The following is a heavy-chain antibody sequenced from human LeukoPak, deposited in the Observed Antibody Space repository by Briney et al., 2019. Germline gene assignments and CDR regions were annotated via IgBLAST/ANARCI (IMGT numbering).Heavy chain of an antibody. Sequence: GASVKVSCKASRYTFTGYYMHWVRQAPGQGLEWMGWINPNSGGTNYAQKFQGRVTMTRDTSISTAYMELSRLRSDDTAVYYCARPYYYDSSGYYYVYAFDIWGQGTMVTVSS. CDR2: INPNSGGT. J-gene: IGHJ3*02. CDR3: ARPYYYDSSGYYYVYAFDI. CDR1: RYTFTGYY. V-gene: IGHV1-2*02. D-gene: IGHD3-22*01.